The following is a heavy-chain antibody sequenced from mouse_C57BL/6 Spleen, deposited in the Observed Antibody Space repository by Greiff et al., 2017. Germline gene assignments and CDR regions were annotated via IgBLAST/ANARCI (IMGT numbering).Heavy chain of an antibody. D-gene: IGHD2-3*01. J-gene: IGHJ1*03. CDR2: IYPGDGDT. CDR1: GYAFSSYW. CDR3: ARSSFYGGYPCWYCDV. V-gene: IGHV1-80*01. Sequence: QVQLQQSGAELVKPGASVKISCKASGYAFSSYWMNWVKQRPGKGLEWIGQIYPGDGDTNYNGKFKGKATLTADKSSSTAYMQLGSLTSEDSAVYFCARSSFYGGYPCWYCDVWGTGTTVTVSS.